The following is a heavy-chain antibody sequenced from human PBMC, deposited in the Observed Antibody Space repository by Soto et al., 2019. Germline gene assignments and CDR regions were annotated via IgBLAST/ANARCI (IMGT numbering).Heavy chain of an antibody. D-gene: IGHD2-15*01. Sequence: QVQLVQSGAEVKKPGSSVKVSCKASGGTFSSYTISWVRQAPGQGLEWMGRIIPILGIANYAQKFQGRVTITADKSTSTAYMELSSLRSEDTAVYYCARTLVNGLADFYYGTDVWGQGTTVTVSS. J-gene: IGHJ6*02. CDR3: ARTLVNGLADFYYGTDV. V-gene: IGHV1-69*02. CDR2: IIPILGIA. CDR1: GGTFSSYT.